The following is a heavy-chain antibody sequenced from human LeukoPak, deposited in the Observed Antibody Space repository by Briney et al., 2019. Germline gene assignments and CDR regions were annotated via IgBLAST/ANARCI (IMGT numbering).Heavy chain of an antibody. CDR1: GGTFSSYA. D-gene: IGHD2-2*01. Sequence: ASVKVSCKASGGTFSSYAISWVRQAPGQGLEWMGGIIPIFGTANYAQTFQGRVTITTDESTSTAYMELSSLRSEDTAVYYCAKLGYDYYFDYWGQGPLVTVSS. CDR2: IIPIFGTA. CDR3: AKLGYDYYFDY. J-gene: IGHJ4*02. V-gene: IGHV1-69*05.